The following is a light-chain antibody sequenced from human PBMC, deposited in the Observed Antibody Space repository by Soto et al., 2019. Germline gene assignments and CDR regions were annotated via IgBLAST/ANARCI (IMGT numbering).Light chain of an antibody. V-gene: IGKV1-5*01. CDR3: QQYNSYPWT. Sequence: DIQMTQSPSTLSASVGDRVTITCRASQSINRRLAWYQQKPGKAPNLLIYDASTLESGVPARFSGGDSGTEFTLTISSLQPDDFTTFYCQQYNSYPWTFDQGTKVEIK. CDR2: DAS. J-gene: IGKJ1*01. CDR1: QSINRR.